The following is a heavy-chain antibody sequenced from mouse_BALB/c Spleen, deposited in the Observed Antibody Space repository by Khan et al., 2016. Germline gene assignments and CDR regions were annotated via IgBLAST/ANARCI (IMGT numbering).Heavy chain of an antibody. CDR3: AREGDYYRYTFYAMDY. J-gene: IGHJ4*01. V-gene: IGHV1S34*01. Sequence: LVKTGASVKISCKASGYSFTGYYMHWVKQSHGKSLEWIGYITCYNGATSYIQKFKGKATFTVDTSSSTAYMQFNSLTSEDSAVYYCAREGDYYRYTFYAMDYWGQGTSVTVSS. CDR2: ITCYNGAT. CDR1: GYSFTGYY. D-gene: IGHD2-14*01.